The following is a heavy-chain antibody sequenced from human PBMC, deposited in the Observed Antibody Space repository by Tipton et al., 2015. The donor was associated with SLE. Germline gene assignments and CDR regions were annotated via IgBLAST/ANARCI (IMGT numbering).Heavy chain of an antibody. CDR3: ARGISSSWYGDYYYYMDV. J-gene: IGHJ6*03. D-gene: IGHD6-13*01. Sequence: SLRLSCAASGFTFSSYAMHWVRQAPGKGLEWVAVISYDGSNKYYADSVKDRFTISRDNSKNSLYLQMNSLRAEDTAVYYCARGISSSWYGDYYYYMDVWGKGTTVTVSS. CDR2: ISYDGSNK. CDR1: GFTFSSYA. V-gene: IGHV3-30-3*01.